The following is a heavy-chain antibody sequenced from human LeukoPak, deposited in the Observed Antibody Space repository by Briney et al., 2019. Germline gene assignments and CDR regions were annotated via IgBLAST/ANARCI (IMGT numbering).Heavy chain of an antibody. V-gene: IGHV4-59*01. CDR2: IHYSGST. Sequence: SETLSLTCTVSGGSISPYYWSWIRQPPGKGLEWIGYIHYSGSTNYNPSLKSRVTISVDTSNNQFSLKLSSVTAADTAVYYCAREDSGYHYWGQGALVTVSS. CDR3: AREDSGYHY. D-gene: IGHD5-12*01. CDR1: GGSISPYY. J-gene: IGHJ4*02.